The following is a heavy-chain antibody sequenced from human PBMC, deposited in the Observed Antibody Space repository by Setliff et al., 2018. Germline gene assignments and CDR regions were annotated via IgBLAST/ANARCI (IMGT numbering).Heavy chain of an antibody. D-gene: IGHD3-3*01. Sequence: ASVKVSCKASGYTFTSYYMHWVRQAPGQGLEWMGIINPSGIANYAQKFQGRVTITTDESTSTAYMELSSLRSEDTAVYYCARAPLLFGVVIADGMDVWGQGTTVTVSS. V-gene: IGHV1-46*01. CDR2: INPSGIA. CDR1: GYTFTSYY. CDR3: ARAPLLFGVVIADGMDV. J-gene: IGHJ6*02.